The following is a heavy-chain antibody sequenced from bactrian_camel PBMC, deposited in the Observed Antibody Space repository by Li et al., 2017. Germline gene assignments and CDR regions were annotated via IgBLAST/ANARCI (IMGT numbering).Heavy chain of an antibody. CDR2: ISSGGDST. CDR1: GFTFSYYD. D-gene: IGHD6*01. V-gene: IGHV3S40*01. Sequence: VQLVESGGGLVQPGGSLRLSCAASGFTFSYYDMSWVRQAPGKGLEWVSAISSGGDSTYYADSAKGRFTISRDNAKNTLYLQMNRLKSEDTALYYCATLMVGSWYGNFDYWGQGTQVTVS. CDR3: ATLMVGSWYGNFDY. J-gene: IGHJ4*01.